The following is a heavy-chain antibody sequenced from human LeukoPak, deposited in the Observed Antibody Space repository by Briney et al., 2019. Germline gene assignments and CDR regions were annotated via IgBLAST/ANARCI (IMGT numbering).Heavy chain of an antibody. D-gene: IGHD5-12*01. CDR1: GGTFSSYA. J-gene: IGHJ4*02. CDR3: ASGPLYSGYGI. V-gene: IGHV1-69*13. CDR2: IIPIFGTA. Sequence: GASVNVSCKASGGTFSSYAISWVRQAPGQGLEWMGGIIPIFGTANYAQKFQGRVTITADESTSTAYMELSSLRSEDTAVYHCASGPLYSGYGIWGQGTLVTVSS.